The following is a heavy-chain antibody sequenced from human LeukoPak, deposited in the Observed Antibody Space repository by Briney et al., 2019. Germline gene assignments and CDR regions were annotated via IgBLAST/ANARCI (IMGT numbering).Heavy chain of an antibody. V-gene: IGHV3-21*01. CDR3: ATSRGYFFRWFQH. CDR1: AFTFSSYS. Sequence: PGGSLRLSCAASAFTFSSYSMNCVRQAPGQGLEWVSSISSSSSYIYYADSVKGRFTISRDNAKSSLYLQMNSLRAEDTAVYYCATSRGYFFRWFQHWGQGTLVTVSS. CDR2: ISSSSSYI. J-gene: IGHJ1*01. D-gene: IGHD3-22*01.